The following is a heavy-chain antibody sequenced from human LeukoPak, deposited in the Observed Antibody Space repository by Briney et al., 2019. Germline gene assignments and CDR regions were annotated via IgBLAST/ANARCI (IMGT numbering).Heavy chain of an antibody. J-gene: IGHJ5*02. CDR2: IIPILDIA. CDR3: ARDLLGVVVIAHNWFDP. D-gene: IGHD2-21*01. Sequence: ASVKVSCKASGGTFINYTISWVRQAPGQGLEWRGRIIPILDIAKYAQKFQGRGTITADKSTSTPYIELSSLRSEDTAVYYCARDLLGVVVIAHNWFDPWGQGTLVTVSS. CDR1: GGTFINYT. V-gene: IGHV1-69*04.